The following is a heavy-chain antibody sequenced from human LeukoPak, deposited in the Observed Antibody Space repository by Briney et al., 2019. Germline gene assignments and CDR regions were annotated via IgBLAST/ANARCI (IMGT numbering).Heavy chain of an antibody. D-gene: IGHD3-10*01. CDR3: ARDPYGSGSYYGDAFDI. CDR1: GHTFTGYY. J-gene: IGHJ3*02. V-gene: IGHV1-2*02. Sequence: ASVKVTCNASGHTFTGYYMHWVRQAPGQGLEWMGWINPNSGGTNYAQKFQGRVTMTRDTSISTAYMELSRLRSDDTAVYYCARDPYGSGSYYGDAFDIWGQGTMVTVSS. CDR2: INPNSGGT.